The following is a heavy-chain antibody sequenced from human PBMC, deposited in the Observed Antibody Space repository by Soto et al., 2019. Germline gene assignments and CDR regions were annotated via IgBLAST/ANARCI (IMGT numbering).Heavy chain of an antibody. CDR1: GGSISGDH. CDR2: MYNSGSA. Sequence: SETLSLTCGVSGGSISGDHWSWVRQPPGKGLEWIGYMYNSGSANNNPSLKRRVTISLDTSKNQVSLKLSSVTAADTAVYYCASGKQLDRFDYWGQGXQVTVSS. V-gene: IGHV4-59*01. D-gene: IGHD5-18*01. CDR3: ASGKQLDRFDY. J-gene: IGHJ4*02.